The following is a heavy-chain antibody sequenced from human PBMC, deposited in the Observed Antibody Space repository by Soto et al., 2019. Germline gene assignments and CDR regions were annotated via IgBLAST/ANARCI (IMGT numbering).Heavy chain of an antibody. Sequence: QITLKESGPTLVKPTQTLTLTCTFSAFSLSTGGVGVGWIRQPPGKALEWLALIYWDDDKRYSPSLRSRLTITKDPSKNQAVLTMTNMDPVNTATYYCIQSRCGGDCLQSYASYYYYGMDVWGQGTTVTVSS. CDR2: IYWDDDK. D-gene: IGHD2-21*02. V-gene: IGHV2-5*02. CDR3: IQSRCGGDCLQSYASYYYYGMDV. CDR1: AFSLSTGGVG. J-gene: IGHJ6*02.